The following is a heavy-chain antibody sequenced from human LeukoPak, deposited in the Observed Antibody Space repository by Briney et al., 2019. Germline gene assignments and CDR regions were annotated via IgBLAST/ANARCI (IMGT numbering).Heavy chain of an antibody. J-gene: IGHJ4*02. CDR3: ARDGSSWNFDY. Sequence: GGSLRLSCAASGFSFSDYTMNWVRQAPGKGLEWVSSISISSRYIYYADSVRGRFTISRDNAKNSLYLQMNSLRAEDTAVYYCARDGSSWNFDYWGQGTLVTVSS. CDR2: ISISSRYI. V-gene: IGHV3-21*04. D-gene: IGHD6-13*01. CDR1: GFSFSDYT.